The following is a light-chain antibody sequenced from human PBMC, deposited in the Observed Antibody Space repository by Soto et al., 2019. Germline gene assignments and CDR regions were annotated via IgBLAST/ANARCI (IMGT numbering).Light chain of an antibody. J-gene: IGKJ4*01. V-gene: IGKV1-27*01. CDR2: SAS. Sequence: DIQMTQSPSSLSASVGDRVTITCRASQDIGPYLAWYQQKSGRVHELLIYSASTLQSGVPSRFSGSGSGADFSLTISGLQPEDAATSYCQKYDSGPLTFGGGTKVEI. CDR1: QDIGPY. CDR3: QKYDSGPLT.